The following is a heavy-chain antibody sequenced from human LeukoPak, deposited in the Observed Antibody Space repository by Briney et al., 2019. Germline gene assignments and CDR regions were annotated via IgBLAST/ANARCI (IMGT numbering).Heavy chain of an antibody. V-gene: IGHV1-69*05. J-gene: IGHJ4*02. CDR3: ARDQVECSGGSCYSDY. D-gene: IGHD2-15*01. CDR2: IIPIFGTA. CDR1: GGTFSSYA. Sequence: ASVKVSCKASGGTFSSYAISWVRQAPGQGLEWMGRIIPIFGTANHAQKFQGRVTITTDESTSTAYMELSSLRSEDTAVYYCARDQVECSGGSCYSDYWGQGTLVTVSS.